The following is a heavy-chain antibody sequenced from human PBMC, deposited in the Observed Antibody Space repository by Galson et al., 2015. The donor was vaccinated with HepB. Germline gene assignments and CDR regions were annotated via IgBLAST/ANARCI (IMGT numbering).Heavy chain of an antibody. CDR1: GFTFSRYA. V-gene: IGHV3-30*04. D-gene: IGHD3-10*01. Sequence: SLRLSCAASGFTFSRYAMHWVRQAPGKGLEWVAVISYDGSNKYYADSVKGRFTISRDNSKNTLYLQMNSLRAEDTAVYYCARGASPYYYGSGSYNWFDPWGQGTLVTVSS. CDR3: ARGASPYYYGSGSYNWFDP. CDR2: ISYDGSNK. J-gene: IGHJ5*02.